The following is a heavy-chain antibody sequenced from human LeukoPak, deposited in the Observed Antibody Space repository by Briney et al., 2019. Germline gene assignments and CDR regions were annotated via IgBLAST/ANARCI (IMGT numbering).Heavy chain of an antibody. D-gene: IGHD3-22*01. CDR2: ITSRDGTT. Sequence: GGSLRLSCAASGFTCSIYAMSWVRQTPGKGLEWVSSITSRDGTTYYADSVKGRFTISRDNSENTLYLQLNSLRAEDSAVYYCARDRPNYYGSDGHYYRRDGDYWGQGTLVTVSS. J-gene: IGHJ4*02. CDR3: ARDRPNYYGSDGHYYRRDGDY. CDR1: GFTCSIYA. V-gene: IGHV3-23*01.